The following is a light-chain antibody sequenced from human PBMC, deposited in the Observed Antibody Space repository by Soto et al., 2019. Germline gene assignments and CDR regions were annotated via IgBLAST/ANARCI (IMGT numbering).Light chain of an antibody. CDR3: QQYNNWPAIT. J-gene: IGKJ5*01. V-gene: IGKV3D-15*01. CDR1: QSVSSN. CDR2: GAS. Sequence: EIELTQSPGTLSLSPGERATLSCRASQSVSSNLAWYQQKRGQAPRLLIYGASTRATGIPARFSGSGSGTEFTLTITSLQSEDFAVYYCQQYNNWPAITFGQGTRLEIK.